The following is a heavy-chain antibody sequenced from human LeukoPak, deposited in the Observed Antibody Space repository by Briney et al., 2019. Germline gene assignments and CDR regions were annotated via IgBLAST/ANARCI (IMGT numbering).Heavy chain of an antibody. J-gene: IGHJ4*02. Sequence: PGGSLRLSCAASGFIVSSNYMSWVRQAPGKGLEWVSVISSGGNTYYADSVKGRFTISRDNSKNTLYLQMSGLRAEDTAVYYCAREVRGYYFDYWGQGTLVTVSS. D-gene: IGHD3-22*01. V-gene: IGHV3-53*01. CDR3: AREVRGYYFDY. CDR1: GFIVSSNY. CDR2: ISSGGNT.